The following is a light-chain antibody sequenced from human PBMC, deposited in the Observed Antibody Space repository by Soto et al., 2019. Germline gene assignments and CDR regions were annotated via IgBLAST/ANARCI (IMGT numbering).Light chain of an antibody. CDR1: SPNIGRHY. CDR3: AAWDDSLSGVV. Sequence: QSVLTHPPSASGTPGQRFTISCAGISPNIGRHYVYWYQQLPGTAPKLLIYRTNHRPSGVPDRFSGSKSGTSASLAISGLRSEDEADYYCAAWDDSLSGVVFGGGTKLTVL. J-gene: IGLJ3*02. CDR2: RTN. V-gene: IGLV1-47*01.